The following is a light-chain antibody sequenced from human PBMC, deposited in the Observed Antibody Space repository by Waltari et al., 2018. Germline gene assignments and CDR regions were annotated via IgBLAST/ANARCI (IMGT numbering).Light chain of an antibody. V-gene: IGKV3-11*01. CDR2: DAS. Sequence: EIVLTQSPATLSLSPGERATLSCRASQGVSSYLAWYQQKPGQAPRLLIYDASNRATGIPARFSGSGSGTDFTLTISSLEPEDFAVYYCQQYYNYPLTFGGGTKVEI. CDR3: QQYYNYPLT. CDR1: QGVSSY. J-gene: IGKJ4*01.